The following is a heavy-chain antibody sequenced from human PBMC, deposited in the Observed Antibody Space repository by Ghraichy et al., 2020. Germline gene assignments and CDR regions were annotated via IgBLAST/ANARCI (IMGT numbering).Heavy chain of an antibody. V-gene: IGHV3-23*01. CDR1: GFTFSSYA. J-gene: IGHJ6*03. CDR2: ISGRGGST. Sequence: GGSLILSCAASGFTFSSYAMSWVRQAPGKGLEWVSAISGRGGSTYYADSVKGRFTISRDNSKNTLYLQMNSLGAEDTAVYYCAKDEGFCSSTSCPSLSYMDVWGKGTTVTVSS. D-gene: IGHD2-2*01. CDR3: AKDEGFCSSTSCPSLSYMDV.